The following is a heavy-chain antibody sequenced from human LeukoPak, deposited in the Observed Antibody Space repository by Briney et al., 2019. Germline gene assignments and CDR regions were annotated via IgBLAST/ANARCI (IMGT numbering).Heavy chain of an antibody. CDR3: AKDPPTVMANAFHI. V-gene: IGHV3-53*01. CDR2: IFRDAKT. CDR1: GFAVSSNY. Sequence: GGSLRLSCAASGFAVSSNYMSWVRQAPGKGLEWVSVIFRDAKTYYAESVKGRFTISRDNSKNTLYLQMNSLRADDTAVYSCAKDPPTVMANAFHIWGQGTMVTVS. D-gene: IGHD5-18*01. J-gene: IGHJ3*02.